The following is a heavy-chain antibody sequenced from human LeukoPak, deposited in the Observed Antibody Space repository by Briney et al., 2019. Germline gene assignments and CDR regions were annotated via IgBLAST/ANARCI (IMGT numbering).Heavy chain of an antibody. D-gene: IGHD4-17*01. Sequence: EASLKVSCTASGYTFTSYYMHWVRQAPGQGLEWMEIINSSGGNTSYAQKFQGRVTMTRDMSTSTVYMELSRLRSEDTAVYYCARGRGNFYGDYRMVFDYWGQGTLVTVSS. CDR2: INSSGGNT. CDR3: ARGRGNFYGDYRMVFDY. J-gene: IGHJ4*02. V-gene: IGHV1-46*01. CDR1: GYTFTSYY.